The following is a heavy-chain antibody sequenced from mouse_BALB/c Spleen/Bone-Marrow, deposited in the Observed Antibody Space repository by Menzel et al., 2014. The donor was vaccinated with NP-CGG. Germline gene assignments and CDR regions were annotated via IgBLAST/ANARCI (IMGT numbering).Heavy chain of an antibody. Sequence: QVHLQQSGAELVRPGTSVKVSCKASGYAFTNYLIEWVKQRPGQGLEWIGVINPGSGGTNYNEKFKGKATLTADKSSSTAYMQLSSLTSDDSAVYFCARGDYRYDGFAYWGQGTLVTVSA. D-gene: IGHD2-14*01. J-gene: IGHJ3*01. CDR3: ARGDYRYDGFAY. CDR1: GYAFTNYL. V-gene: IGHV1-54*01. CDR2: INPGSGGT.